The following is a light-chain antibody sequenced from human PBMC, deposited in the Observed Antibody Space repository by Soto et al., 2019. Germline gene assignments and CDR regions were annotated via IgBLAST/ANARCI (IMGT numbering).Light chain of an antibody. J-gene: IGKJ2*01. Sequence: EIVLPQAPANLSLSPGERATLSCSASQVVSTSYLAWYYQKPGQAPRLLIYATSRRATDIPDRFSGSGSGTDFTLTVSRLETEDFAVFYCQQFGSSPYTFGQGTKPEIK. CDR2: ATS. V-gene: IGKV3-20*01. CDR3: QQFGSSPYT. CDR1: QVVSTSY.